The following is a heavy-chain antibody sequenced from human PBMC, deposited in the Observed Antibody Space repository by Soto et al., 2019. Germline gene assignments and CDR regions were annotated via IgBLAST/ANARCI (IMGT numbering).Heavy chain of an antibody. CDR1: GFIFDNYA. CDR2: ISGSGHGT. V-gene: IGHV3-23*01. J-gene: IGHJ5*02. Sequence: EVKLLESGGGLVPPGASARLSCITSGFIFDNYAMSWVRQSPGRGLEWVAAISGSGHGTVYTQSVQGRFIISRDNSNATLYLEMNSLRPVDTALYYCARDLSMGGFGPWGQGTLVTVSS. D-gene: IGHD3-16*01. CDR3: ARDLSMGGFGP.